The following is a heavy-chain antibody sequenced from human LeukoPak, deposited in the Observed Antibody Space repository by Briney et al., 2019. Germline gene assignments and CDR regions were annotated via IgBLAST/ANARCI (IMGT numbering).Heavy chain of an antibody. CDR2: IYHSGST. J-gene: IGHJ4*02. V-gene: IGHV4-30-2*01. D-gene: IGHD2-2*01. CDR1: GGSISSGGYS. Sequence: PSETLSVTCAVSGGSISSGGYSWSWIRQPPGKGLEWIGYIYHSGSTYYNPSLKSRVTISVDRSKNQFSLKLSSVTAADTAVYYCARLVVPAAILDYWGQGTLVTVSS. CDR3: ARLVVPAAILDY.